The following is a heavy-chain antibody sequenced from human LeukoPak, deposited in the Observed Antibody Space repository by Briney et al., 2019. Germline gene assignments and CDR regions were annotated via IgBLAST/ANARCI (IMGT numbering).Heavy chain of an antibody. CDR3: ARRFSSGYPFDY. V-gene: IGHV3-30*01. Sequence: GGSLRLSCAASGFTFSSYAMSWVRQAPGKGLEWVAVISYDGSNKYYADSVKGRFTISRDNSKNTLYLQMNSLRAEDTAVYYCARRFSSGYPFDYWGQGTLVTVSS. CDR1: GFTFSSYA. J-gene: IGHJ4*02. D-gene: IGHD3-22*01. CDR2: ISYDGSNK.